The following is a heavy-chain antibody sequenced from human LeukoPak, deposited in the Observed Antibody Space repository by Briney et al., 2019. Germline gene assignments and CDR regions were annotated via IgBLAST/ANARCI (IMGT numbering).Heavy chain of an antibody. CDR1: GYSFTSYW. CDR2: IYPGDFDT. V-gene: IGHV5-51*01. CDR3: ARLRDRSTSCPSGCWFDP. J-gene: IGHJ5*02. D-gene: IGHD2-2*01. Sequence: GESLKISCKGSGYSFTSYWIGWVRQMPGKGLEWMGMIYPGDFDTRYSPSFQGQVTISADKSISTAYLQWSSLKASDTAMYYCARLRDRSTSCPSGCWFDPWGQGTLVTVSS.